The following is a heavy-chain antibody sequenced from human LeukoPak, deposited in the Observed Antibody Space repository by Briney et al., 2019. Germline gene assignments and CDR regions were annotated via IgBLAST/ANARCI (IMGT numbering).Heavy chain of an antibody. J-gene: IGHJ6*02. CDR1: GGSISSYY. Sequence: PSETLSLTCTVSGGSISSYYWSWVRQPPGKVLEWVGYIYYSGSTNYNPSLKSRVTISVDTSKSQFSLKLNSVTAADTAVYYCARVGGGNYYYYGMDVWGQGTTVTVSS. D-gene: IGHD2-15*01. CDR2: IYYSGST. V-gene: IGHV4-59*01. CDR3: ARVGGGNYYYYGMDV.